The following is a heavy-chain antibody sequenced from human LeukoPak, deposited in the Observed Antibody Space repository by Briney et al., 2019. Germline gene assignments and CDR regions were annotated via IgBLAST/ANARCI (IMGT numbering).Heavy chain of an antibody. CDR1: GFAFCRYS. D-gene: IGHD2-15*01. CDR3: AKGHFNRFVKLLLRALDY. J-gene: IGHJ4*02. CDR2: INSESLYI. Sequence: KPGGSLRLSCAASGFAFCRYSMNWVRQAPGKGREWVASINSESLYIYYADSGKGRFTISRDNSTDQLYLQMTSLRAEATAVYYCAKGHFNRFVKLLLRALDYWGQGTLVTVSS. V-gene: IGHV3-21*04.